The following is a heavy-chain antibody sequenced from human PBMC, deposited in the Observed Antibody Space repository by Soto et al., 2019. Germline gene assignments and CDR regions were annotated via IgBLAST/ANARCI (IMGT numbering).Heavy chain of an antibody. D-gene: IGHD6-13*01. J-gene: IGHJ4*02. CDR1: GGSFSDYY. V-gene: IGHV4-34*01. CDR2: IHHSGST. CDR3: ARHGDSSSWSYFDS. Sequence: SETLSLTCAVYGGSFSDYYWSWIRQPPGRGLEWIGEIHHSGSTNYNPSLKSRVTISVDTSKNQFSLKLSSVTAADTAVYYCARHGDSSSWSYFDSWGQGSLVTVSS.